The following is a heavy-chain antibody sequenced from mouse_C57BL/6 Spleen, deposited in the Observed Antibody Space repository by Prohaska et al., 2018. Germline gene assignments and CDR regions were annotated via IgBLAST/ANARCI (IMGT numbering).Heavy chain of an antibody. CDR2: MKTDSSTI. J-gene: IGHJ1*03. D-gene: IGHD4-1*01. V-gene: IGHV4-1*01. Sequence: EVKLLKSGGGLVQPGGSLKLYCAASGIDFSRYWMSWVRRAPGTGIEWIGEMKTDSSTINYAPSLKDKFIISRDNAKNTLYLQMSKVRSEDTALYYCASPNWDWYFDVWGTGTTVTVSS. CDR1: GIDFSRYW. CDR3: ASPNWDWYFDV.